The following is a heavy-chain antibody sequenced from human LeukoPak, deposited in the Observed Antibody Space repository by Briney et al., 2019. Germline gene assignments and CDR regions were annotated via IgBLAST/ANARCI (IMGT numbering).Heavy chain of an antibody. CDR1: GYTFTSYG. CDR2: ISAYNGNT. D-gene: IGHD3-16*01. J-gene: IGHJ4*02. CDR3: ARDDDGSLTKGDY. Sequence: ASVKVSCKASGYTFTSYGISWVRQAPGQGLEWMGWISAYNGNTNYAQKFQGRVTMTRDMSTSTVYMELSSLRSEDTAVYYCARDDDGSLTKGDYWGQGTLVTVSS. V-gene: IGHV1-18*01.